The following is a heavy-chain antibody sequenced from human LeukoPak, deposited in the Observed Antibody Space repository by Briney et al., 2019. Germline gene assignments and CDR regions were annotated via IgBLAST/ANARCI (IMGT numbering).Heavy chain of an antibody. D-gene: IGHD3-10*01. CDR1: GGSISSGSYY. CDR3: ARDLYYGSGSYYNTPDVSYYYYMDV. V-gene: IGHV4-61*02. Sequence: PSQTLSLTCTVSGGSISSGSYYWSWIRQPAGRGLEWIGRIYTSGTTNNNPSLKGRVTISVDTSKNQFSLKLSSVTAADTAVYFCARDLYYGSGSYYNTPDVSYYYYMDVWGKGTTVTVSS. J-gene: IGHJ6*03. CDR2: IYTSGTT.